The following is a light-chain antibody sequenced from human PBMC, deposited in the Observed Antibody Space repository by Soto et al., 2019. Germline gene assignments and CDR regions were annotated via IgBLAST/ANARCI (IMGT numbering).Light chain of an antibody. CDR1: KSVSIY. V-gene: IGKV3-11*01. J-gene: IGKJ1*01. CDR3: QQRTNWPT. Sequence: EVVLTQSPATLSLSPGERATLSCRASKSVSIYLAWYQKKRGQSPSLLIYDASKRATGIPARFSGSGSGTDFTLTISSLEPDDFAVYYCQQRTNWPTFGQGTEVEIK. CDR2: DAS.